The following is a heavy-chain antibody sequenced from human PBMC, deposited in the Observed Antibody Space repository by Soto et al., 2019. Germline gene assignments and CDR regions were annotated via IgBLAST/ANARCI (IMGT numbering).Heavy chain of an antibody. CDR1: GYTFTSYG. J-gene: IGHJ4*02. CDR2: ISAYNGNT. CDR3: ARELGYGSSTSCFYFDY. Sequence: ASVKVSCKASGYTFTSYGISWVRQAPGQGLEWMGWISAYNGNTNYAQKLQGRVTMTTDTSTSTAYMELRSLRSDDTAVYYCARELGYGSSTSCFYFDYWGQGTLVTVSS. V-gene: IGHV1-18*01. D-gene: IGHD2-2*01.